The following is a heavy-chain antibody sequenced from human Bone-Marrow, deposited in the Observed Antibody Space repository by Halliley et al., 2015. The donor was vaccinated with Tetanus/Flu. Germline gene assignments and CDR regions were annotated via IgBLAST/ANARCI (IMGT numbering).Heavy chain of an antibody. CDR2: IYPGDSDT. V-gene: IGHV5-51*01. CDR1: GYSFTSYW. D-gene: IGHD3-22*01. CDR3: ASPPPDYYDSSGYLPY. J-gene: IGHJ4*02. Sequence: QLVQSGAGVKKPGESLKISCKGSGYSFTSYWIGWVRQMPGKGLEWMGIIYPGDSDTRYSPSFQGQVTISADKSISTAYLQWSSLKASDTALYYCASPPPDYYDSSGYLPYWGQGTLVTVSS.